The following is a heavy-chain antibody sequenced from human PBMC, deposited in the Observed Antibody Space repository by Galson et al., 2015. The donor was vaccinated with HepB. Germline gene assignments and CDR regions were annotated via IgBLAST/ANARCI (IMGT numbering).Heavy chain of an antibody. Sequence: SLRLSCAASGFTLSDAWMSWVRLAPGKGLEWVGRIKNKADGGTTDYAAPVKGRFTISRDDSKNTLYLQMNSLKTEDTAVYYCATLTMIIVHNDYWGQGTL. D-gene: IGHD3-22*01. CDR1: GFTLSDAW. CDR3: ATLTMIIVHNDY. J-gene: IGHJ4*02. V-gene: IGHV3-15*01. CDR2: IKNKADGGTT.